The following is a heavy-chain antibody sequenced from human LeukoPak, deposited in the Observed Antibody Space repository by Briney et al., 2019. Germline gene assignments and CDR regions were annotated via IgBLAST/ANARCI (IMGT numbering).Heavy chain of an antibody. CDR1: GFSFSSYG. Sequence: GGTLRLSCVASGFSFSSYGMTWVRQAPGKGLEWVSSIPRNGGSTYYADSVKGRFTISRDNSKNTLYVQMNSLRVDDTAVYYCAKAPRFGDHAAEYFYYYMDVWGKGTTVTVSS. CDR2: IPRNGGST. V-gene: IGHV3-23*01. CDR3: AKAPRFGDHAAEYFYYYMDV. J-gene: IGHJ6*03. D-gene: IGHD3-16*01.